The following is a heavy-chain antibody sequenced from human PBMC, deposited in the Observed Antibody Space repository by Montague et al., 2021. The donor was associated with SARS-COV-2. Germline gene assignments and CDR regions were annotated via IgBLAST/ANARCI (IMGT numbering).Heavy chain of an antibody. V-gene: IGHV4-39*07. D-gene: IGHD3-22*01. CDR2: INQSESP. Sequence: SETLSLTCTVSGGSISNSVYYWSWIRQPPGKGLEWIGEINQSESPNYNPSLKSRVTISLDTSKNQISLRLTSVTAADTAVYYCARGLLTINMIVVVMAGASNWFDPWGQGTLVTVSS. CDR1: GGSISNSVYY. CDR3: ARGLLTINMIVVVMAGASNWFDP. J-gene: IGHJ5*02.